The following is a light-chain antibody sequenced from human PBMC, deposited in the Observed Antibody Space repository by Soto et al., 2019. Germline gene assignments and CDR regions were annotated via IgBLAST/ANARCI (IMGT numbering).Light chain of an antibody. CDR1: STDVGGNKY. V-gene: IGLV2-14*03. CDR2: DVT. Sequence: QSALTQPASVSGSPGQSITISCTGTSTDVGGNKYVSWYQQHTGKAPKAVIYDVTNRPSGVSNRFSGSKSGNTASLTISGLQAEDEADYYCYSRIGGATGAFGGGTKLTVL. J-gene: IGLJ2*01. CDR3: YSRIGGATGA.